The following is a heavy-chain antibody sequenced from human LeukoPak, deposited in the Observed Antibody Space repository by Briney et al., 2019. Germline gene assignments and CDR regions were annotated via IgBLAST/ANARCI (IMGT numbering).Heavy chain of an antibody. CDR3: ARDTRGYYDSSGYYYPMAY. CDR1: GFTVSSNY. Sequence: PGGSLRLSCAASGFTVSSNYMSWVRQAPGEGLEWVSVIYSGGSTYYADSVKGRFTISRDNSKNTLYLQMNSLRAEDTAVYYCARDTRGYYDSSGYYYPMAYWGQGTLVTVSS. V-gene: IGHV3-66*01. J-gene: IGHJ4*02. CDR2: IYSGGST. D-gene: IGHD3-22*01.